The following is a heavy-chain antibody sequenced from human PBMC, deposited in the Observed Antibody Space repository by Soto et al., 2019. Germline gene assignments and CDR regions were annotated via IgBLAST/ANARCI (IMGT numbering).Heavy chain of an antibody. D-gene: IGHD2-8*02. CDR2: IYYSGST. V-gene: IGHV4-59*01. Sequence: PSETLFLTCTVSGGSLSSYYWSRIRQPPGRGLEWIGYIYYSGSTNYNPSLKSRVTISVDTSKNQFSLKLSSVTAADTAVYYCARAKRNRRALVGYYYYHYMDVWRKGTTDPVSS. CDR1: GGSLSSYY. J-gene: IGHJ6*03. CDR3: ARAKRNRRALVGYYYYHYMDV.